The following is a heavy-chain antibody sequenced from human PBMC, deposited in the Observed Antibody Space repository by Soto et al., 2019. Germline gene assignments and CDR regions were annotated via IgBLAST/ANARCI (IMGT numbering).Heavy chain of an antibody. CDR3: ARVGSKSFYYATDV. D-gene: IGHD4-4*01. J-gene: IGHJ6*02. Sequence: SETLSLTCTVSGGSISSFCWSWIRQPPGQGLEWIGYICTGGTTKYNPPLKSRVTMSVDTSKTQFSLKLTSVTAADTAVYYCARVGSKSFYYATDVWGQGTTV. V-gene: IGHV4-4*09. CDR2: ICTGGTT. CDR1: GGSISSFC.